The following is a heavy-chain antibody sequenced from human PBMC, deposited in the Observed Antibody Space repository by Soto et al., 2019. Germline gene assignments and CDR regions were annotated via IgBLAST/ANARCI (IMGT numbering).Heavy chain of an antibody. CDR1: GDSVSSNSAA. CDR3: ARDQGPTYSSGTCFDY. Sequence: SQTLSLTCAISGDSVSSNSAAWNWIRQSPSKGLEWLGRTYYRSKWYNDYAVSVKGRITINPDTSKNQFSLQLTSVTPEDTAAYYCARDQGPTYSSGTCFDYWGQGTLVTVSS. D-gene: IGHD6-19*01. V-gene: IGHV6-1*01. J-gene: IGHJ4*02. CDR2: TYYRSKWYN.